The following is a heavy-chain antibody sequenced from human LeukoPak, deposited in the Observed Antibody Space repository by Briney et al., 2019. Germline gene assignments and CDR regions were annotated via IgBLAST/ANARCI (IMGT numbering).Heavy chain of an antibody. CDR2: IYYSGST. D-gene: IGHD6-13*01. CDR3: ARRYSSSWYEYYYYYYYMDV. CDR1: GGSISSYY. V-gene: IGHV4-59*05. J-gene: IGHJ6*03. Sequence: ASETLSLTCTVSGGSISSYYWSWIRQPPGKGLEWIGSIYYSGSTYYNPSLKSRVTISVDTSKNQFSLKLSSVTAADTAVYYCARRYSSSWYEYYYYYYYMDVWGKGTTVTISS.